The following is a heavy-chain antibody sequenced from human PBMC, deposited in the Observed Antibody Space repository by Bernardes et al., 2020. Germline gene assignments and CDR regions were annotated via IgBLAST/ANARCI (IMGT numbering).Heavy chain of an antibody. V-gene: IGHV4-39*01. J-gene: IGHJ5*02. CDR3: ARRRLRLDWFDP. D-gene: IGHD3-9*01. CDR2: IYYSGST. CDR1: GGSISSSSYY. Sequence: SETLSLTCTVSGGSISSSSYYWGWLLQPPGKGLEWIGSIYYSGSTYYNPSLKSRVTISVDTSKNQFSLKLSSVTAADTAVYYCARRRLRLDWFDPWGQGTLVTVSS.